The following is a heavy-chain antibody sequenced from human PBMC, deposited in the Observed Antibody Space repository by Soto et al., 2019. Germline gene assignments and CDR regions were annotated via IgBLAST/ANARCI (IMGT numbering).Heavy chain of an antibody. CDR3: ARAPHMGVAPAERALDL. D-gene: IGHD5-12*01. V-gene: IGHV4-30-2*06. CDR2: ILHSGST. J-gene: IGHJ3*01. Sequence: QMQLQESGSQLVKPSQTLSLICTVSGASISSGSFSWNWIRQSPEKGLEWVGYILHSGSTTYNPSFQGRVSLLMDKSASQFSLKLTSVTAADTAVYFCARAPHMGVAPAERALDLWGQGAVVSVST. CDR1: GASISSGSFS.